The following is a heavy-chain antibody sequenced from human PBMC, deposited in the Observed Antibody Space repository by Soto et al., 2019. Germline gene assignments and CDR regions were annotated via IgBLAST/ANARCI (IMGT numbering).Heavy chain of an antibody. CDR1: GYSFTYYD. Sequence: ASVKVSCKALGYSFTYYDLSWVRQDHAQGFAGLSWLNCKTGNTNYAQKFQGRLPMTTDTSSSTVYMEMGNLSSDDTAVYYSATVASRFVSTRAFNYWGQGTRVTVSS. J-gene: IGHJ4*02. CDR3: ATVASRFVSTRAFNY. V-gene: IGHV1-18*04. CDR2: LNCKTGNT. D-gene: IGHD3-10*01.